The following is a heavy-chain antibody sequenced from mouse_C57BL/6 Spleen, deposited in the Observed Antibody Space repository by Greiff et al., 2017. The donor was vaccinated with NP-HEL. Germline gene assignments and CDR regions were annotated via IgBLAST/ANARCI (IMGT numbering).Heavy chain of an antibody. CDR3: AGGYYAWFAY. V-gene: IGHV3-1*01. Sequence: EVQLQQSGPGMVKPSQSLSLTCTVTGYSITSGYDWHWIRHFPGNKLEWMGYISYSGSTNYNPSLKSRISITHDTSKNHFFLKLNSVTTEDTATYYCAGGYYAWFAYWGQGTLVTVSA. J-gene: IGHJ3*01. D-gene: IGHD1-1*01. CDR2: ISYSGST. CDR1: GYSITSGYD.